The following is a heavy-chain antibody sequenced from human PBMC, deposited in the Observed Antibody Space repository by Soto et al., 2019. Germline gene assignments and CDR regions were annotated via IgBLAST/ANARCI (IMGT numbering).Heavy chain of an antibody. D-gene: IGHD6-6*01. Sequence: QVQLVQSGAEVKKPGSSVTVSCKASGGTFGNSAISWVRQAPGQGLEWMGGIISIFPTPDYAQKFQGRVTITADESKDTAYIEVTSLRSEDTAVYYCARDKARHQLGGNYYSGIDVWGQGTTVTVSS. CDR1: GGTFGNSA. V-gene: IGHV1-69*12. CDR3: ARDKARHQLGGNYYSGIDV. J-gene: IGHJ6*02. CDR2: IISIFPTP.